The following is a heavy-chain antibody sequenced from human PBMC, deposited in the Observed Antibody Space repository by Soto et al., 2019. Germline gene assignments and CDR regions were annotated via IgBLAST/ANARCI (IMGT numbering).Heavy chain of an antibody. D-gene: IGHD3-10*01. J-gene: IGHJ2*01. CDR1: GFTFINYA. V-gene: IGHV3-23*01. CDR2: ISGGGDAP. Sequence: PGGSLRLSCAGSGFTFINYAMNWVRQAPGKGLEWVSTISGGGDAPFFADSVRGRFTISRDNSKNTVTLQMNNLEVDDTAVYFCARKVPGSTSRPDYWYFDLWGRGTLVTVSS. CDR3: ARKVPGSTSRPDYWYFDL.